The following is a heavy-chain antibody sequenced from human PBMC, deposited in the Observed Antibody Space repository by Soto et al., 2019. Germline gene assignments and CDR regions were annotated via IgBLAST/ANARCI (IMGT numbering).Heavy chain of an antibody. CDR2: IIPILGIA. J-gene: IGHJ3*02. Sequence: QVQLVQSGAEVKKPRSSVKVSCKASGGTFSSYTISWVRQAPGQGLEWMGRIIPILGIANYAQKFQGRVTITADKSTSTAYMELSSLRSEDTAVYYCARETPVTTSDAFDIWGQGTMVTVSS. V-gene: IGHV1-69*02. CDR1: GGTFSSYT. CDR3: ARETPVTTSDAFDI. D-gene: IGHD4-17*01.